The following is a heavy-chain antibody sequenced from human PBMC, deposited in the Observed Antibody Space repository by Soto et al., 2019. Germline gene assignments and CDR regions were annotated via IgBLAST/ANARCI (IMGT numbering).Heavy chain of an antibody. CDR1: GGTFSSYA. V-gene: IGHV1-69*13. J-gene: IGHJ6*02. CDR3: ARDSSPDYYYYYGMDV. CDR2: IIPIFGTA. Sequence: SVKVSCKASGGTFSSYAISWVRQAPGQGLELMGGIIPIFGTANYAQKFQGRVTITADESTSTAYMELSSLRSEDTAVYYCARDSSPDYYYYYGMDVWGQGTTVTVSS.